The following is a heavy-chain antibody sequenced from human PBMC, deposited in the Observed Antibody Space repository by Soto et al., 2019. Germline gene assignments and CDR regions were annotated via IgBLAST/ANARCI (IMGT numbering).Heavy chain of an antibody. CDR3: AKDWIFGVAGGMDV. Sequence: GGSLRLSCAASGFTFSSYGMHWVRQAPGKGLEWVAVISYDGSNKYYADSVKGRFTISRDNSKNTLYLQMNSLRAEDTAVYYCAKDWIFGVAGGMDVWGQGTTVTVSS. CDR1: GFTFSSYG. V-gene: IGHV3-30*18. CDR2: ISYDGSNK. D-gene: IGHD3-3*01. J-gene: IGHJ6*02.